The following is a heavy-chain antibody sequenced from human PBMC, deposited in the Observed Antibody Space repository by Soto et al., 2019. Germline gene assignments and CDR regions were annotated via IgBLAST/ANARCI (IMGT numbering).Heavy chain of an antibody. V-gene: IGHV4-31*03. Sequence: SETLSLTCIVSGGSIISCGYYWSWMLHHQGRGXESSGYIYYSGSPYYNPSLKSRVTISVDTSKNQFSLKLSSVTAADTAVYYCARGAAAGGWIRSLGTYNWFDPWGQGTLVTVSS. CDR3: ARGAAAGGWIRSLGTYNWFDP. D-gene: IGHD6-13*01. CDR1: GGSIISCGYY. J-gene: IGHJ5*02. CDR2: IYYSGSP.